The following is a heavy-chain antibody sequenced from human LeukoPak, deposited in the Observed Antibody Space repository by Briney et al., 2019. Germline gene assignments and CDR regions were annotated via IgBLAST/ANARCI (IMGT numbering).Heavy chain of an antibody. CDR3: ASLYSNHVFDAFDI. CDR2: IIPIFGIA. D-gene: IGHD4-11*01. J-gene: IGHJ3*02. Sequence: SVKVSCKASGGTFSSYAISWVRQAPGQGLEWMGRIIPIFGIANYAQKFQGRVTITADKSTSTAYMELSSLRSEDTAVYYCASLYSNHVFDAFDIWGQGTMVTVSS. CDR1: GGTFSSYA. V-gene: IGHV1-69*04.